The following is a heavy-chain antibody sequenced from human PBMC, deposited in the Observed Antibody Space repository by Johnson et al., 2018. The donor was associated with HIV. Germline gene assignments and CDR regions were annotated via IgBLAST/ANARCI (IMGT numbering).Heavy chain of an antibody. Sequence: VQLVESGGGLIQPGGSLRLSCAASGFTFDDYAMHWVRQAPGKGLEWVSGISWNSGSIGYADSVKGRFTISRDNSKNTLYLLMNSLSPEDTAVYYCARDRIRISGLVTTLSPDAFDMWGQGTMVSVSS. V-gene: IGHV3-9*01. CDR1: GFTFDDYA. J-gene: IGHJ3*02. CDR3: ARDRIRISGLVTTLSPDAFDM. CDR2: ISWNSGSI. D-gene: IGHD3/OR15-3a*01.